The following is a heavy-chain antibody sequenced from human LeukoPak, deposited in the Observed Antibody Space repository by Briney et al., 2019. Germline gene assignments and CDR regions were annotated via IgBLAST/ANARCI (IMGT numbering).Heavy chain of an antibody. CDR2: INPNSGGT. Sequence: ASVTVSCEASGYTFTDYYMHWVRQAPGQGLEWMGWINPNSGGTNYAQKFQGRVTMTRDTSISTAYMELSRLRSDDTAVYYCARSPRTMTIDYWGQGTLVTVSS. D-gene: IGHD3-22*01. CDR3: ARSPRTMTIDY. J-gene: IGHJ4*02. CDR1: GYTFTDYY. V-gene: IGHV1-2*02.